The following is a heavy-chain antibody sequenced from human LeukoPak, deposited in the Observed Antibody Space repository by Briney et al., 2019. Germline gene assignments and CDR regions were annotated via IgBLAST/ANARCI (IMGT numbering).Heavy chain of an antibody. CDR2: IYTSGST. D-gene: IGHD6-19*01. J-gene: IGHJ6*03. Sequence: SETLSLTCTVSGGSISSYYWSWIRQPPGKGLEWIGYIYTSGSTNYNPSLKSRVTISVDTSKNQFSLKLSSVTAADTAVYYCARRQEQWLDSRYYYYMDVWGKGTTVTVSS. CDR1: GGSISSYY. V-gene: IGHV4-4*09. CDR3: ARRQEQWLDSRYYYYMDV.